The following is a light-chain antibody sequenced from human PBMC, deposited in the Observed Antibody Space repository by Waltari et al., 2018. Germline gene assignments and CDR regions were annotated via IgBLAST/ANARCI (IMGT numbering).Light chain of an antibody. Sequence: QSALTQPPSVSGAPGQRVTISCTGCGSNIGAGYDVHRYQQFPGTVPKLLLPGNNQRPSGVPDLFSASKTGTSASLASTGLQAEDEAYYYCQSYDRSLSVVFGGGTKLTVL. J-gene: IGLJ2*01. CDR1: GSNIGAGYD. CDR2: GNN. CDR3: QSYDRSLSVV. V-gene: IGLV1-40*01.